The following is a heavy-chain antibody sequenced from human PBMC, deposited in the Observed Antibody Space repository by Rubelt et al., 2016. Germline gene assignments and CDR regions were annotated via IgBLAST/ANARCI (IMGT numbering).Heavy chain of an antibody. Sequence: QLQLQESGPGLVKPSETLSLTCTVSGGSISSSSYYWGWIRQPPGKGLEWIGSIYYSGSTYYNPSLKSRVTISLDTSKNQFSLKLSSVTAADTAVYYCARDRGSGSQDAFDIWGQGTMVTVSS. CDR3: ARDRGSGSQDAFDI. CDR1: GGSISSSSYY. CDR2: IYYSGST. D-gene: IGHD1-26*01. J-gene: IGHJ3*02. V-gene: IGHV4-39*07.